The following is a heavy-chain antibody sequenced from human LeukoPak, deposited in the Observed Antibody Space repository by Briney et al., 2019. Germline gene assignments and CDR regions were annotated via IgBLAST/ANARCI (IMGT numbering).Heavy chain of an antibody. J-gene: IGHJ4*02. CDR1: GFTFSAFS. CDR3: ATGYTSRTRIDY. CDR2: ISSSSSDI. D-gene: IGHD2-2*02. V-gene: IGHV3-21*01. Sequence: GGSLRLSCAASGFTFSAFSMNWVRQAPGKGLEWVSVISSSSSDIYYTDSVKGRFTISRDNANNFLYLQVSSLRAEDTAVYYCATGYTSRTRIDYWGQGTLVSVSS.